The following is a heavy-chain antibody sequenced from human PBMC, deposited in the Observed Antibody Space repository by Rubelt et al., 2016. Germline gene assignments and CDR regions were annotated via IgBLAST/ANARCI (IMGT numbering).Heavy chain of an antibody. J-gene: IGHJ4*02. CDR3: ARGELVSL. D-gene: IGHD6-6*01. V-gene: IGHV4-34*01. Sequence: QVQLQQWGAGLLKPSQTLSLTCPVSGGSISSGGYYWSWIRQHPGKGLAWDGEIKHSDSTRYNPSLKRRVTISGDRSKNRFPLTLRSVIAADTAVYYWARGELVSLWGQGTLVTVSS. CDR2: IKHSDST. CDR1: GGSISSGGYY.